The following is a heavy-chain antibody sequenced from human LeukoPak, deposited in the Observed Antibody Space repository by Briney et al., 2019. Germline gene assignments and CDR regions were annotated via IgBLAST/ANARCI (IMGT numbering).Heavy chain of an antibody. CDR2: IKSKTDGGTT. Sequence: GGSLRLSCAASGFTFSSYAMSWVRQAPGKGLEWVGRIKSKTDGGTTDYAAPVKGRFTISRDDSKNTLYLQMNSLKTEDTAVYYCTVNDYYFDYWGQGTLVTVSS. CDR1: GFTFSSYA. V-gene: IGHV3-15*01. D-gene: IGHD2-21*02. CDR3: TVNDYYFDY. J-gene: IGHJ4*02.